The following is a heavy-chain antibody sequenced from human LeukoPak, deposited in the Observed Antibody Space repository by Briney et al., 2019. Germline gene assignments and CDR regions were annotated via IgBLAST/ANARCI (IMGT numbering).Heavy chain of an antibody. D-gene: IGHD6-6*01. CDR2: IYYSGST. V-gene: IGHV4-39*01. CDR3: ASSSSSRGWFDP. CDR1: GGSISSSSYY. Sequence: SETLSLTCTVSGGSISSSSYYWGWIRQPPGKGLEWIGSIYYSGSTYYNPSLKSRVTISVDTSKNQFSLKLSSVTAADTAVYYCASSSSSRGWFDPWGQGTLVTVSS. J-gene: IGHJ5*02.